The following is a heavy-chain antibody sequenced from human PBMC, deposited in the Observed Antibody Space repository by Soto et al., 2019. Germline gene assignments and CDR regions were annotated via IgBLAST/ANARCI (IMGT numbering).Heavy chain of an antibody. V-gene: IGHV1-18*01. D-gene: IGHD6-6*01. CDR1: GYTFSSYG. CDR2: ISGYNGNR. Sequence: QVQLVQSGAEVKKPGASVKVSSKTSGYTFSSYGFSWVRQAPGQGLEWIGWISGYNGNRNYAQRFQGRVTLTTDTSTSTGYLELRSLRSDDTAVYYCAREGQLGYWGQGTLVTVSS. J-gene: IGHJ4*02. CDR3: AREGQLGY.